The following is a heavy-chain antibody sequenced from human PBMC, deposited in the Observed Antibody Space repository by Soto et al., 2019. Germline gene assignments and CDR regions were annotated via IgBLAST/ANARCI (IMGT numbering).Heavy chain of an antibody. CDR2: ISNSAGTT. CDR3: AKSSLTPPSYFDY. CDR1: GFTFSSYV. J-gene: IGHJ4*02. V-gene: IGHV3-23*01. D-gene: IGHD2-2*01. Sequence: EVQLLESGGGLVQPGGSLRLSCSASGFTFSSYVMSWDRQAPGKGLEWVSAISNSAGTTYYADSVKGRFTISRDNSKNTLYLQMNSLRAEDTAVFYCAKSSLTPPSYFDYWGQGTLVTVSS.